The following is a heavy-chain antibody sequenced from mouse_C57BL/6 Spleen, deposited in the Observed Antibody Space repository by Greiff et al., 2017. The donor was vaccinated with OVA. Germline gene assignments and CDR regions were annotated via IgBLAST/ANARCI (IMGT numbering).Heavy chain of an antibody. J-gene: IGHJ2*01. CDR1: GYAFTNYL. Sequence: VQLQQSGAELVRPGTSVKVSCKASGYAFTNYLIEWVKQRPGQGLEWIGVINPGSGGTNYNEKFKGKATLTADKSSSTACMQLSSLTSEDSAVYVCARSDYYGYLDYWGQGTTLTVSS. CDR3: ARSDYYGYLDY. CDR2: INPGSGGT. V-gene: IGHV1-54*01. D-gene: IGHD2-1*01.